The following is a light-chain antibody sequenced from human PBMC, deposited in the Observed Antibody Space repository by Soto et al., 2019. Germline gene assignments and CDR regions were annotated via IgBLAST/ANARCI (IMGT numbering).Light chain of an antibody. CDR2: GAS. CDR1: QSVTSTY. CDR3: QQYGSSPWP. J-gene: IGKJ1*01. Sequence: VLTQSPGTLSLSPGERATLSCRASQSVTSTYLAWYQQKPGQALRLLIYGASSRATGIPDRFSGSGSGPAFTLTISRLVPEDFAVYYCQQYGSSPWPVGQGTTV. V-gene: IGKV3-20*01.